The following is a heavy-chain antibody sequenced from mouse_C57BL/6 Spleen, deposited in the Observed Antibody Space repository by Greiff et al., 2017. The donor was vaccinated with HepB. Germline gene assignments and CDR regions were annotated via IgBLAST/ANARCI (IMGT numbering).Heavy chain of an antibody. V-gene: IGHV1-18*01. CDR1: GYTFTDYN. J-gene: IGHJ4*01. Sequence: EVKLQESGPELVKPGASVKIPCKASGYTFTDYNMDWVKQSHGKSLEWIGDINPNNGGTIYNQKFKGKATLTVDKSSSTAYMELRSLTSEDTAVYYCARSGLDGYYDYAMDYWGQGTSVTVSS. CDR2: INPNNGGT. D-gene: IGHD2-3*01. CDR3: ARSGLDGYYDYAMDY.